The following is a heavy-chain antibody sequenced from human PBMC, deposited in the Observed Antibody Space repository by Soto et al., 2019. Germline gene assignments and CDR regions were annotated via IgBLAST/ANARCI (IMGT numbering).Heavy chain of an antibody. CDR1: GYTFTSYY. D-gene: IGHD2-15*01. CDR3: AGCAHCSGGDSSGPAIDFVY. CDR2: INPSGGST. Sequence: ASVKVSCKASGYTFTSYYMPWVRPAPGQGLEWMGIINPSGGSTRYAQKFQGRVTMTRDTSTSTVYLEVSSLRSEDAALYYCAGCAHCSGGDSSGPAIDFVYWGQGTLVTVS. V-gene: IGHV1-46*01. J-gene: IGHJ4*02.